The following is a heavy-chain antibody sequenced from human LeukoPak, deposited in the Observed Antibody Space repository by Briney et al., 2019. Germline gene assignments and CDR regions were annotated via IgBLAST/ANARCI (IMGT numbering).Heavy chain of an antibody. V-gene: IGHV3-49*04. J-gene: IGHJ4*02. CDR1: GFTFGDYA. CDR3: TRDGGFQYYLDY. CDR2: IRSKAYGGTT. D-gene: IGHD2-15*01. Sequence: GGSLRLSCTVSGFTFGDYAVNWVRQAPGKGLEWVAFIRSKAYGGTTEYAASVKGRFTFSRDDSKSIAYLQMNSLKTEDTAVYYCTRDGGFQYYLDYWGQGTLVTVSS.